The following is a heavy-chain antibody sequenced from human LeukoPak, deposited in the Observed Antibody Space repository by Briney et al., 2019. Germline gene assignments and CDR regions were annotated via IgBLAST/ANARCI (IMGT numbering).Heavy chain of an antibody. CDR2: IYSGGST. D-gene: IGHD6-6*01. CDR3: AKEEQQFDYFDY. CDR1: GFTFSSYA. V-gene: IGHV3-23*03. Sequence: PGGSLRLSCAASGFTFSSYAMSWVRQAPGKGLEWISVIYSGGSTHYADSVKGRFTISRDNSKNTVFLQMNTLRAEDTAVYYCAKEEQQFDYFDYWGQGTLVTVSS. J-gene: IGHJ4*02.